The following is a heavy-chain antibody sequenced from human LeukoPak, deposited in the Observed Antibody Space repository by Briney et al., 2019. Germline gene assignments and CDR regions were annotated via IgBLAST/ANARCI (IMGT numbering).Heavy chain of an antibody. CDR1: GFTFSSYA. D-gene: IGHD2-15*01. Sequence: GGSLRLSCAASGFTFSSYAMSWVRQAPGKGLEWVLAISGSGGSTYYADSVKGRFTISRDNSKNTLYLQMNSLRAEDTAVYYCAKGGRGAYYYYYMDVWGKGTTVTVSS. V-gene: IGHV3-23*01. J-gene: IGHJ6*03. CDR2: ISGSGGST. CDR3: AKGGRGAYYYYYMDV.